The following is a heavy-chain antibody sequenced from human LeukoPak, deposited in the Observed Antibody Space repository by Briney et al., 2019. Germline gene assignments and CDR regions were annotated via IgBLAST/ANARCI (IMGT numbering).Heavy chain of an antibody. V-gene: IGHV4-34*01. CDR3: ARRITSNCFDP. CDR2: INHSGST. CDR1: GGSFSGYY. Sequence: PSETLSLTCAVYGGSFSGYYWSWIRQPPGKGLEWIGEINHSGSTNYNPSLKSRVTISVDTSKNQFSLKLSSVTAADTAVYYCARRITSNCFDPWGQGTLVTVSS. D-gene: IGHD3-10*01. J-gene: IGHJ5*02.